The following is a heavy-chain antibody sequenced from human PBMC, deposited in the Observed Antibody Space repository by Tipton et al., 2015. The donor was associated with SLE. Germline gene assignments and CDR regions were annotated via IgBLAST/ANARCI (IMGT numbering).Heavy chain of an antibody. CDR2: ISHSGST. CDR3: AGHSITGTPWYYGMDV. D-gene: IGHD1-20*01. V-gene: IGHV4-34*01. Sequence: TLSLTCAVYGESFSAYYWNWVRQPPGKGLEWIGGISHSGSTNYNPFLKSRVTISVDTSKKQFHLKLNSVTAVDTAVYYCAGHSITGTPWYYGMDVWGQGTTVTVSS. CDR1: GESFSAYY. J-gene: IGHJ6*02.